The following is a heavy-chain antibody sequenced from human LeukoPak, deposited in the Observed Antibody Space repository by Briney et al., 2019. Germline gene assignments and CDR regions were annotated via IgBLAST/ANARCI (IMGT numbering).Heavy chain of an antibody. CDR3: ARGGGFSYYYMDV. Sequence: GSVKLSCKASGYTFTNYDMHWVRQAPGKGLEWVAWINANSGSTNYAHEMQGSVTITRDTSNSTAYMQLSRLRSDDTAVYYCARGGGFSYYYMDVWGKGTTVTVSS. CDR2: INANSGST. V-gene: IGHV1-2*02. CDR1: GYTFTNYD. J-gene: IGHJ6*03. D-gene: IGHD3-16*01.